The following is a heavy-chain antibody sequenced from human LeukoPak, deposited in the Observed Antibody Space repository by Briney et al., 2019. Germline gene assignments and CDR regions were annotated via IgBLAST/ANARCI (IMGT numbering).Heavy chain of an antibody. CDR2: ISHTGST. CDR1: GGSISSSNW. CDR3: ARRITVVVAAGVYNWFDP. V-gene: IGHV4-4*02. Sequence: PSGTLSLTCAVSGGSISSSNWWSWVRQPPGKGLEWIGEISHTGSTNYNPSLKSRVTISVDTSKNQFSLKLSSVTAADTAVYYCARRITVVVAAGVYNWFDPWGQGTLVTVSS. D-gene: IGHD2-15*01. J-gene: IGHJ5*02.